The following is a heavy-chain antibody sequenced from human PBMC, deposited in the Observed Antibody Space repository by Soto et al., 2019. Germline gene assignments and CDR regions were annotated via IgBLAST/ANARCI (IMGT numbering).Heavy chain of an antibody. V-gene: IGHV1-18*01. Sequence: QVQLVQSGAEVKRPGASVKVSCKAAGYTFVSYGISWVRQAPGEGLEWMGWISAYNGNTNYAQKLQGRVTMTTDTSTSTAYMELRSLRSDDTAVYYCARGLTGYYHDAFDIWGQGTMVTVSS. CDR3: ARGLTGYYHDAFDI. D-gene: IGHD3-9*01. CDR2: ISAYNGNT. CDR1: GYTFVSYG. J-gene: IGHJ3*02.